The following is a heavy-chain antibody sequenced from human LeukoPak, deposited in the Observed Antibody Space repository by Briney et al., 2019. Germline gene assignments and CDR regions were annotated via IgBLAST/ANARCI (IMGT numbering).Heavy chain of an antibody. V-gene: IGHV1-18*01. CDR3: ASQGGKVGLPTTVIGWFDP. CDR2: ISAYNGNT. D-gene: IGHD3-16*02. J-gene: IGHJ5*02. Sequence: ASVKVSCKASGYTLTTYIISWVRQAPGQGLEWMGWISAYNGNTNYAQKLQGRLTMTTDTPTSTAYMELRSLRSDDTAVYYCASQGGKVGLPTTVIGWFDPWGQGTLVTVSS. CDR1: GYTLTTYI.